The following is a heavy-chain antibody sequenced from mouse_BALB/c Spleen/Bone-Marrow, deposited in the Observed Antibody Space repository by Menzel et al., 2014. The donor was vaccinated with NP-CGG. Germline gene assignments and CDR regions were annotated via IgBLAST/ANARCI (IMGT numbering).Heavy chain of an antibody. J-gene: IGHJ3*01. CDR3: ASYGSSPAWFAY. V-gene: IGHV1S126*01. CDR2: IDPSDSET. CDR1: GYSFXSYW. Sequence: QVQLKESGPQLVRPGASVKISCKASGYSFXSYWMHWVKQRPGQGLEWIGMIDPSDSETRLNQMFEDKATLTVDKSSSTAYMQLSSPTSEDSAVYYCASYGSSPAWFAYWGQGTLVTVSA. D-gene: IGHD1-1*01.